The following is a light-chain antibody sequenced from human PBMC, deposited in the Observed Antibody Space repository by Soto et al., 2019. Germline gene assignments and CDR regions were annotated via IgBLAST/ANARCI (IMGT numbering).Light chain of an antibody. Sequence: QSVLTQPPSVSAAPGQKVTISCSGSSSNIGNNYVSWYQQLPGTAPKLLIYGNSNRPSGVPDRFSGSKSGTSASLAITGLQAEDEADYYCQSYDSSPSAYVFGTGTKVTVL. CDR1: SSNIGNNY. V-gene: IGLV1-40*01. CDR2: GNS. J-gene: IGLJ1*01. CDR3: QSYDSSPSAYV.